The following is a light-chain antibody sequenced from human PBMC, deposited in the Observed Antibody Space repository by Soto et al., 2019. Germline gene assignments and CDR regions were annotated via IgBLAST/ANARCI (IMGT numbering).Light chain of an antibody. J-gene: IGKJ1*01. V-gene: IGKV3-20*01. CDR1: QSVSSY. Sequence: EIVLTQSPATLSLSPGERATLSFRASQSVSSYLAWYQQKPGQAPRLLIYDASSRATGIPDRFSGGGSGTDFTLTISRLEPEDFAVYYCQQYGSSGTFGQGTKVDIK. CDR3: QQYGSSGT. CDR2: DAS.